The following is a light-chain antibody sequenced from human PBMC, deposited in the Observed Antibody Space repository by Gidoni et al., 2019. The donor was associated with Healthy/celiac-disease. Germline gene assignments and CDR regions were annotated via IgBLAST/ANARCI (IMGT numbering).Light chain of an antibody. Sequence: DIQMTQSPSTLSASVGDRVTITCRASQSISSWLAWYQQKPGKAPKLLIYDAASWESGVPSRFSGSGSGTEFTLTISSLQPDDFATYYCQQYNSYSTFXXXTKVEIK. CDR2: DAA. J-gene: IGKJ1*01. CDR1: QSISSW. CDR3: QQYNSYST. V-gene: IGKV1-5*01.